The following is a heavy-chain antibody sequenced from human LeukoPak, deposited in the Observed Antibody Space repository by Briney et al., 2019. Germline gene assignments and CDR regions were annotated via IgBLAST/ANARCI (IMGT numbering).Heavy chain of an antibody. J-gene: IGHJ4*02. Sequence: GGSLRLSCAGSGFTFSSYSMNWVRQAPGKGLEWVSSISSSSSYIYYADSVKGRFTISRDNAKNSLYLQMNSLRAEDTAVYYCARLRYCSSTSCYDDYWGQGTLVTVSS. CDR1: GFTFSSYS. CDR3: ARLRYCSSTSCYDDY. D-gene: IGHD2-2*01. V-gene: IGHV3-21*01. CDR2: ISSSSSYI.